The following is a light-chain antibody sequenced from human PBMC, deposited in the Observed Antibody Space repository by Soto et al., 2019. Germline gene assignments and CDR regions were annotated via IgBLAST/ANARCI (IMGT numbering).Light chain of an antibody. J-gene: IGLJ1*01. CDR2: EVS. V-gene: IGLV2-14*01. CDR3: SSYTTSSTRV. Sequence: QSVLTQPASVSGSPGQSIAISCTGSSSDVGIYNYVSWYQQHPGKVPKLIIYEVSNRPSGVSNRLSGSKSGNTASLTISGLQAEDEADYYCSSYTTSSTRVFGTGTKATVL. CDR1: SSDVGIYNY.